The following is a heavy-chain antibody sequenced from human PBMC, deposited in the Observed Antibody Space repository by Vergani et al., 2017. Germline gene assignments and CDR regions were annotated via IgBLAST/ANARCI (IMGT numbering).Heavy chain of an antibody. CDR3: ARWGGAAGNWFDP. V-gene: IGHV4-59*01. CDR2: IYYSGST. J-gene: IGHJ5*02. CDR1: GGSISSYY. D-gene: IGHD6-13*01. Sequence: QVQLQESGPGLVKPSETLSLTCTVSGGSISSYYWSWIRQRPGKGLEWIGYIYYSGSTNYNPSLKSRVTISVDTSKNQFSLKLSSVTAADTAVYYCARWGGAAGNWFDPWGQGSLVTVSS.